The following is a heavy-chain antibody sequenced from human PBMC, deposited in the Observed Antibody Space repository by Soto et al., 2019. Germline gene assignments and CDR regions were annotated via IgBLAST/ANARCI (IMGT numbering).Heavy chain of an antibody. D-gene: IGHD3-10*01. J-gene: IGHJ6*03. CDR1: GFSFSSYG. CDR2: ISYDGSNK. CDR3: AKDYQLLWFGESKPDPSYLDV. Sequence: GGSLRLSCAASGFSFSSYGMHWVRQAPGKGLEWVAVISYDGSNKYYADSVKGRFTISRDNSKNTLYLQMNSLRAEDTAVYYCAKDYQLLWFGESKPDPSYLDVWGKGTTVTVSS. V-gene: IGHV3-30*18.